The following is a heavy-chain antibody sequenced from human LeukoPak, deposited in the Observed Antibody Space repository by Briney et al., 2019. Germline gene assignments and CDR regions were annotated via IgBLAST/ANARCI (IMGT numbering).Heavy chain of an antibody. D-gene: IGHD6-6*01. Sequence: PSETLSLTCTVSGGSISSGGYYWSWIRQPPGKGLEWIGYIHHSGSTYYNPSLKSRVTISVDRSKNQFSLKLSSVTAADTAVYYCASGPLEYSSSLFSSPFDYWGQGTLVTVSS. CDR1: GGSISSGGYY. V-gene: IGHV4-30-2*01. CDR3: ASGPLEYSSSLFSSPFDY. CDR2: IHHSGST. J-gene: IGHJ4*02.